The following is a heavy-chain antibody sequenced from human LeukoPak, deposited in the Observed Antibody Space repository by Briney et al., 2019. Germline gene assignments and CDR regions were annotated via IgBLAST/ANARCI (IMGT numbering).Heavy chain of an antibody. J-gene: IGHJ4*02. CDR3: ANSRWELLPPHDY. V-gene: IGHV3-23*01. CDR2: ISGSSGST. D-gene: IGHD1-26*01. CDR1: GFTFNSYG. Sequence: PGGTLRLSCAASGFTFNSYGMSWVRQAPGKGLEWVSTISGSSGSTYYADSVKGRFTISRDNSKNTLYLQMNSLRAEDTAVYYCANSRWELLPPHDYWGQGTLVTVSS.